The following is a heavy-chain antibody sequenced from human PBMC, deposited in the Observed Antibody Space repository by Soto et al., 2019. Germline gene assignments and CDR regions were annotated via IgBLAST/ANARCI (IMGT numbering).Heavy chain of an antibody. CDR1: GYTFTGYY. CDR3: ARCTRPYYYGSGSYFSVGWFDP. V-gene: IGHV1-2*02. J-gene: IGHJ5*02. Sequence: ASVKVSCKASGYTFTGYYMHWVRQAPGQGLEWMGWINPNSGGTNYAQKFQGRVTMTRDTSISTAYMELSRLRSDDTAVYYCARCTRPYYYGSGSYFSVGWFDPWGQGTLVTVSS. D-gene: IGHD3-10*01. CDR2: INPNSGGT.